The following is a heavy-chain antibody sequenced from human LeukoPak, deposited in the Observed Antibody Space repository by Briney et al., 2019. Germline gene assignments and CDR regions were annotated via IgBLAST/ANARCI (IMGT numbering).Heavy chain of an antibody. CDR2: INPSGGST. J-gene: IGHJ4*02. CDR3: APTYYYGSGAYLH. CDR1: GYTFTSYY. V-gene: IGHV1-46*01. Sequence: ASVKVSCKASGYTFTSYYMHWVRQAPGQGLEWMGIINPSGGSTSYAQKFQGRVTMTEDTSTDTAYMELSSLRSEDTAVYYCAPTYYYGSGAYLHWGQGTLVTVSS. D-gene: IGHD3-10*01.